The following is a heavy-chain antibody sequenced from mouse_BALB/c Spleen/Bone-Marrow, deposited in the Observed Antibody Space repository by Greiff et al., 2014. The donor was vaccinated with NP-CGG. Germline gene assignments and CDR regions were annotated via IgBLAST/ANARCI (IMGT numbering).Heavy chain of an antibody. J-gene: IGHJ3*01. Sequence: EVKLMESGPDLVKPSQSLSLTCTVTGYSITSSYSWHWIRQFPGNKLEWMGYIHYSGSTNYNPSLKSRISITRDTSKNQFFLQLNSVTTEDTATYYCARREGNHAAWFAYWGQGTLVTVSA. V-gene: IGHV3-1*02. CDR1: GYSITSSYS. CDR2: IHYSGST. D-gene: IGHD2-1*01. CDR3: ARREGNHAAWFAY.